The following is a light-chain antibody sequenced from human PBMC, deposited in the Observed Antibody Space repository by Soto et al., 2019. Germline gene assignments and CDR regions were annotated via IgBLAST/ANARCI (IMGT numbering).Light chain of an antibody. CDR2: DVS. V-gene: IGLV2-14*01. J-gene: IGLJ1*01. Sequence: QSALTQPASVSGSPGQSIAISCIGTSSDIGSYNYVSWYQQHPGKAPKLMNYDVSNRPSGVSDRFSGSKSGNTASLTFSGLQAEDEADYYCKSFTTSSTYVFGTGTKVTVL. CDR3: KSFTTSSTYV. CDR1: SSDIGSYNY.